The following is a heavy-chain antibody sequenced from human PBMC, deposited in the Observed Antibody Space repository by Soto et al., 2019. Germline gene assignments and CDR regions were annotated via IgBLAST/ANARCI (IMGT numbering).Heavy chain of an antibody. V-gene: IGHV4-59*08. CDR2: IYYSGST. CDR1: GSSITSFY. J-gene: IGHJ4*02. Sequence: PSETLSLTCSVSGSSITSFYWSWIRQPPGKGLEWIGYIYYSGSTNYNPSLKSRVTISVDTSKNQFSLKLSSVTAADTAVYYCAGENYYDSSGSKTGFDYWGQGTLVTVSS. CDR3: AGENYYDSSGSKTGFDY. D-gene: IGHD3-22*01.